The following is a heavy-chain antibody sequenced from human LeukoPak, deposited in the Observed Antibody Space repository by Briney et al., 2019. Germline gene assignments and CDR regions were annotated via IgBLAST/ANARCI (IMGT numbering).Heavy chain of an antibody. CDR1: GFTFSSYG. J-gene: IGHJ4*02. Sequence: GRSLRLSCAASGFTFSSYGMHWVRQAPGKGLGWVAIISYDGSNKYYADSVKGRFTISRDNSKNTLYLQMNSLRAEDTAVYYCAKDLYPYDSSGYHFDYRGQGTLVTVSS. CDR3: AKDLYPYDSSGYHFDY. V-gene: IGHV3-30*18. CDR2: ISYDGSNK. D-gene: IGHD3-22*01.